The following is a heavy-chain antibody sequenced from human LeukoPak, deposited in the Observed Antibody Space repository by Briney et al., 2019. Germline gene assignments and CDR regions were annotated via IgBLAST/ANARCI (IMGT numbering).Heavy chain of an antibody. D-gene: IGHD3-22*01. V-gene: IGHV3-7*01. Sequence: SWVRQAPGKGLEWVVNIKQDGSEKYYVDSVKGRFTISRDNAKNSLYLQMNSLRAEDTAVYYCARDGSSGSVDAFDIWGQGTMVTVSS. CDR2: IKQDGSEK. J-gene: IGHJ3*02. CDR3: ARDGSSGSVDAFDI.